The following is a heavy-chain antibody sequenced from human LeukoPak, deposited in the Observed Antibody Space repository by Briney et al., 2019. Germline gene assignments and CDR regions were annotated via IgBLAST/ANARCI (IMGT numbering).Heavy chain of an antibody. CDR2: IYYSGST. D-gene: IGHD3-22*01. V-gene: IGHV4-31*03. Sequence: SETLSLTCTVSGGSISSGGYYWSWIRQHPGKGLEWIGYIYYSGSTYYNPSLKSRVTISVDTSKSQFSLKLSSVTAADTAVYYCARVPYYDSSGYSTFDFDYWGQGTLVTVSS. CDR3: ARVPYYDSSGYSTFDFDY. J-gene: IGHJ4*02. CDR1: GGSISSGGYY.